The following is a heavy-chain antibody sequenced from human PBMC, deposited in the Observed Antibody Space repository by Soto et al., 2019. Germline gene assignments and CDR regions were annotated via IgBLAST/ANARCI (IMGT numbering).Heavy chain of an antibody. J-gene: IGHJ4*02. D-gene: IGHD1-26*01. CDR2: IYYSGST. CDR1: GGSISSYY. CDR3: ARRYGGNLDY. Sequence: QVQLQESGPGLVKPSETLSLTCTVSGGSISSYYWSWIRQPPGKGLEWIGYIYYSGSTNYNASLKRRVTISVDTAKNQLSLKLSSVTAADTAVYYCARRYGGNLDYWGQGTLVTVSS. V-gene: IGHV4-59*01.